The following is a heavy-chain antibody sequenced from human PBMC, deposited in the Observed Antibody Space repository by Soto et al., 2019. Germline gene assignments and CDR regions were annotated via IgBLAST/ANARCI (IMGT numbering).Heavy chain of an antibody. D-gene: IGHD3-16*02. CDR3: AKVLRGGGIPGPDY. CDR1: GFTFSSYA. J-gene: IGHJ4*02. CDR2: MSGSGGST. Sequence: EVQLLESGGGLVQPGGSLRLSCAASGFTFSSYAMSWVRQAPGKGLEWVSAMSGSGGSTYYADSVKGRFTISRDNSKNTLHLQMNSLRAEDTAVYYCAKVLRGGGIPGPDYWGPGTLVTVSS. V-gene: IGHV3-23*01.